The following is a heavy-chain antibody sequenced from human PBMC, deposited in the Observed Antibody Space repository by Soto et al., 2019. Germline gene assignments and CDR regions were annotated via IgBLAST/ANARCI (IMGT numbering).Heavy chain of an antibody. D-gene: IGHD5-12*01. CDR3: ARAPGYGDSGYDADNDY. CDR1: GGSFSGYY. V-gene: IGHV4-34*01. J-gene: IGHJ4*02. Sequence: TSETLSLTCAVYGGSFSGYYWSWIRQPPGKGLEWIGEINHSGSTNYNPSLKSRVTISVDTSKNQFSLKRSSVTAADTAVYYCARAPGYGDSGYDADNDYWGQGTLVTVSS. CDR2: INHSGST.